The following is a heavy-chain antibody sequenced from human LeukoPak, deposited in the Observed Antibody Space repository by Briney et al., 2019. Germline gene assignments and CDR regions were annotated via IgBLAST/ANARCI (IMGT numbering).Heavy chain of an antibody. CDR1: GGSFSGYY. CDR2: INHSGST. V-gene: IGHV4-34*01. Sequence: SETLSLTCAVYGGSFSGYYWNWIRQPPGKGLEWIGEINHSGSTNYNPSLKSRVTISVDTSKNQFSLRLSSVTAADTAMYYCARGNQRVAGTGFRNAFDIWGQGTMVTVSS. J-gene: IGHJ3*02. D-gene: IGHD6-19*01. CDR3: ARGNQRVAGTGFRNAFDI.